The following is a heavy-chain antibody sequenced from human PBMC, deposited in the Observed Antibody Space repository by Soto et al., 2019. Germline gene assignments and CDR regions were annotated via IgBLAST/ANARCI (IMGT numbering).Heavy chain of an antibody. CDR1: GYPVTAYY. J-gene: IGHJ3*02. CDR2: INPATGAA. CDR3: ARGGGVGVAGSAAFDM. D-gene: IGHD3-3*01. V-gene: IGHV1-2*02. Sequence: QLHLVQSGAVVKKPGASVTVSCSASGYPVTAYYMHWVRQAPGRGLEWMGGINPATGAAKYTQTFQGRVTTARETSTSTVFMELSGLRSQATAGFYCARGGGVGVAGSAAFDMWGQGTLVTVSS.